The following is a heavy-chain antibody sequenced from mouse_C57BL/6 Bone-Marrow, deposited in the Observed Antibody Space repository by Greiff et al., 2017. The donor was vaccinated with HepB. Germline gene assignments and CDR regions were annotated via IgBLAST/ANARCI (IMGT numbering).Heavy chain of an antibody. J-gene: IGHJ4*01. V-gene: IGHV14-4*01. D-gene: IGHD2-3*01. CDR3: TTIYDGYYSRRVVDAMDY. Sequence: EVQLQQSGAELVRPGASVKLSCIASGFNIKDDYMHWVKQRPEQGLEWIGWIDPENGDTEYASKFQGKATITADTSSNTAYLQLSSLTSEDTAVYYCTTIYDGYYSRRVVDAMDYWGQGTSVTVSS. CDR1: GFNIKDDY. CDR2: IDPENGDT.